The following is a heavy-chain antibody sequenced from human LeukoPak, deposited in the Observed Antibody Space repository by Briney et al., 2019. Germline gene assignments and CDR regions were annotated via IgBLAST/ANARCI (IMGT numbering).Heavy chain of an antibody. D-gene: IGHD1-26*01. CDR2: VYYTRST. J-gene: IGHJ4*02. CDR1: GGPISSSTYY. Sequence: SETLSLTCTVSGGPISSSTYYWGWIRQPPGKGLEWVGSVYYTRSTYYNPSLKSRVTISVDTSKNQFSLKLTSVTASDTAVYYCARGVVGATVDYWGQGTLVTVSS. CDR3: ARGVVGATVDY. V-gene: IGHV4-39*01.